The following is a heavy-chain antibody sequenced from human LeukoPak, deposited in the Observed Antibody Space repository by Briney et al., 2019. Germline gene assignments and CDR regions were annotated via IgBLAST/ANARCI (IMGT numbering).Heavy chain of an antibody. CDR1: GYTFTGYY. CDR3: AVSLSRGGYSSSWYFDY. J-gene: IGHJ4*02. D-gene: IGHD6-13*01. V-gene: IGHV1-2*02. Sequence: EASVKVSCKASGYTFTGYYMHWVRQAPGQGLEWMGWINPNSGGTNYAQKFQGRVTMTRDTSISTAYMELSRLRSDDTAVYYCAVSLSRGGYSSSWYFDYWGQGTLVTVSS. CDR2: INPNSGGT.